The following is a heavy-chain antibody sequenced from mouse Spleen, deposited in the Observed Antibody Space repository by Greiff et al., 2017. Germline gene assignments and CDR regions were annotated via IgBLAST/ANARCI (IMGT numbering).Heavy chain of an antibody. Sequence: EVHLVESGGGLVKPGGSLKLSCAASGFTFSDYGMHWVRQAPEKGLEWVAYISSGSSTIYYADTVKGRFTISRDNAKNTLFLQMTSLRSEDTAMYYCAGLLRDYAMDYWGQGTSVTVSS. CDR2: ISSGSSTI. CDR3: AGLLRDYAMDY. CDR1: GFTFSDYG. J-gene: IGHJ4*01. D-gene: IGHD1-1*01. V-gene: IGHV5-17*01.